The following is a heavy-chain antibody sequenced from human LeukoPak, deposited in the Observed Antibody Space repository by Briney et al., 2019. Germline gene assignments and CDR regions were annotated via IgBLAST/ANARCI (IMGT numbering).Heavy chain of an antibody. CDR3: ARDRGNRYSYGHYYYYGMDV. Sequence: SGGSLRLSCAASGFTFSSYAMHWVRQAPGKGLEWVAVISYDGSNKYYADSVKGRFTISRDNSKNTLYLQMNSLRAEDTAVYYCARDRGNRYSYGHYYYYGMDVWGQGTTVTVSS. J-gene: IGHJ6*02. CDR1: GFTFSSYA. CDR2: ISYDGSNK. D-gene: IGHD5-18*01. V-gene: IGHV3-30-3*01.